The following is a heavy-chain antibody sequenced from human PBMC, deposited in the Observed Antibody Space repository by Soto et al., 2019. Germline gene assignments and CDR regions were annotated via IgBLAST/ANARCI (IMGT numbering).Heavy chain of an antibody. Sequence: QVQLRESGPGLVKPSQTLSLTCVVSGDSISTGGQYWNWIRQFPGKGLEWIGDIYYTGSTHYNPSLQSRLTITVDTSRNRFSLKLHSVTVADTAVYYCARRPRHYFDYWGQGALVTVSP. CDR2: IYYTGST. V-gene: IGHV4-31*11. CDR3: ARRPRHYFDY. D-gene: IGHD3-10*01. CDR1: GDSISTGGQY. J-gene: IGHJ4*02.